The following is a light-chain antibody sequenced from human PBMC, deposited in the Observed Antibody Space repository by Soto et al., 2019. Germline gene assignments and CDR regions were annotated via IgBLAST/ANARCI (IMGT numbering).Light chain of an antibody. Sequence: EVVMTQSPATLSVSPGERATLSCRASQTVSRNLAWYQQRPGQAPRLLIYDISNRATGAPARFSGSGSGTEFTLTISSLQSEDFAVYYCQQYNNWPGTFGQGTKVDIK. CDR1: QTVSRN. CDR2: DIS. V-gene: IGKV3-15*01. J-gene: IGKJ1*01. CDR3: QQYNNWPGT.